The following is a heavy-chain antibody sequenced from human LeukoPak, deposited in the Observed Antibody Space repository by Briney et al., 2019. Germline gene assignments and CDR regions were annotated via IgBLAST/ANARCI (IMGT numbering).Heavy chain of an antibody. CDR2: IYHSGST. D-gene: IGHD7-27*01. CDR3: ARDLGHIDY. Sequence: SETLSLTCTVSGGSISSGGYYWSWIRQPPGKGLEWIGYIYHSGSTYYNPSLKSRVTISVDRSKNQFSLKLSSVTAADTAVYYCARDLGHIDYWGQGTLVTVSS. J-gene: IGHJ4*02. CDR1: GGSISSGGYY. V-gene: IGHV4-30-2*01.